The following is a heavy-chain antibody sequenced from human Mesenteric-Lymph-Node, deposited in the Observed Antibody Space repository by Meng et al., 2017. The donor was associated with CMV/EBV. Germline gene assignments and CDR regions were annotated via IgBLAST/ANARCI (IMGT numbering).Heavy chain of an antibody. Sequence: GESLKISCAASGLTFSSYGMHWVRQAPGKGLEWVAVIWNNGNNKDYADSVKGRFTISRDNSKNTVYLQMNSLRAEDTAVYYCVKDSAKFYEVIYTGMDVWGQGTTVTVSS. CDR2: IWNNGNNK. D-gene: IGHD2-21*01. CDR1: GLTFSSYG. CDR3: VKDSAKFYEVIYTGMDV. J-gene: IGHJ6*02. V-gene: IGHV3-33*06.